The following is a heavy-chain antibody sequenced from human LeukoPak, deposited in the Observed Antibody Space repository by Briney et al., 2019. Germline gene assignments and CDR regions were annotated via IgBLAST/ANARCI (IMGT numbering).Heavy chain of an antibody. J-gene: IGHJ6*03. CDR2: INPSGGST. V-gene: IGHV1-46*01. Sequence: GASVKVSCKASGYTFTSYYMHWVRQAPGQGLEWMGIINPSGGSTSYAQKFQGRVTMTRDMSTSTVYMELSSLRSEDTAVYYCARWGRKQQLENYYYYYYMDVWGKGTTVTVSS. CDR1: GYTFTSYY. CDR3: ARWGRKQQLENYYYYYYMDV. D-gene: IGHD6-13*01.